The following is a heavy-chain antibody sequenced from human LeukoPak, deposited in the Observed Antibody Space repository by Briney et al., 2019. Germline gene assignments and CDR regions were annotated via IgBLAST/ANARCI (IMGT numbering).Heavy chain of an antibody. CDR1: GYAFSAYY. CDR3: AKGSGYYRYYYYYMDV. V-gene: IGHV1-2*02. J-gene: IGHJ6*03. CDR2: LNPQTGDT. Sequence: ASVKVSCKASGYAFSAYYMHWVRQAPGQGLEWMGWLNPQTGDTHFAQKFQGRVTMTRDTSISTAYMELSRLRSDDTAVYYCAKGSGYYRYYYYYMDVWGKGTTVTVSS. D-gene: IGHD3-3*01.